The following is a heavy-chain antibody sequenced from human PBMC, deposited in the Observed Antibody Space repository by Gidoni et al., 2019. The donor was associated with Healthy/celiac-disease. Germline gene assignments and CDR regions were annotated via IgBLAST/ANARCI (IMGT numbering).Heavy chain of an antibody. Sequence: QVQLVASGGGVVQPGWSLTLSCAASGFTFSSYAMHWVRQAPGKGLEWVAVISYDGSNKYYADSVKGRFTISRDNSKNTLYLQMNSLRAEDTAVYYCARDYIVVVVAAPDYWGQGTLVTVSS. CDR1: GFTFSSYA. J-gene: IGHJ4*02. V-gene: IGHV3-30-3*01. CDR2: ISYDGSNK. CDR3: ARDYIVVVVAAPDY. D-gene: IGHD2-15*01.